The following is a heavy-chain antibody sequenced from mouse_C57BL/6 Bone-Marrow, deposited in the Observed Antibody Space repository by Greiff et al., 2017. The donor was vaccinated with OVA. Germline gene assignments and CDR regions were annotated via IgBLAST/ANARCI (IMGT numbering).Heavy chain of an antibody. CDR3: TRGQLHFDY. V-gene: IGHV1-15*01. Sequence: VKLMESGAELVRPGASVTLSCKASGYTFTDYEMHWVKQTPVHGLEWIGAIDPETGGTAYNQKFKGKAILTADKSSSTAYMELRSLTSEDSAVYYCTRGQLHFDYWGQGTTLTVSS. J-gene: IGHJ2*01. CDR1: GYTFTDYE. D-gene: IGHD3-2*01. CDR2: IDPETGGT.